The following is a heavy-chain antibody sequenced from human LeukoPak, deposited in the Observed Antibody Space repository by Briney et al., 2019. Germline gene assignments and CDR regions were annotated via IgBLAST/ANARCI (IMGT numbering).Heavy chain of an antibody. CDR2: INHSGST. Sequence: SETLSLTCAVYGGSFSGYYWSWIRQPPGKGLEWIGEINHSGSTNYNPSLKSRVTISVDTSKNQFSLKLSSVTAADTAVYYCARVEGYGGNPDYWGQGTLVTVSS. CDR3: ARVEGYGGNPDY. J-gene: IGHJ4*02. V-gene: IGHV4-34*01. CDR1: GGSFSGYY. D-gene: IGHD4-23*01.